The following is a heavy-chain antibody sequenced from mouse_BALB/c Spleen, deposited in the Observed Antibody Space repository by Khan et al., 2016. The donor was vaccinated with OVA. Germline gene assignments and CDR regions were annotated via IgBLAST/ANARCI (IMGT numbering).Heavy chain of an antibody. CDR3: ARVYGGDFDY. Sequence: EVQLQESGPGLVKPSQSLSLTCTVTGYSITSDYAWNWIRQFPGNKLEWMGFISYSGNPNYNPSLKSRISITRDPSKNQFFLQLNSVTTEETATYYCARVYGGDFDYWGQGTTLTVSS. CDR2: ISYSGNP. V-gene: IGHV3-2*02. D-gene: IGHD1-1*01. J-gene: IGHJ2*01. CDR1: GYSITSDYA.